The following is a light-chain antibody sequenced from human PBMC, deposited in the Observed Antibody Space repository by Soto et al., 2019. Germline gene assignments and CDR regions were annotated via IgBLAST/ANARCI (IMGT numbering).Light chain of an antibody. CDR3: QQYGSSPKT. V-gene: IGKV3-20*01. CDR2: GAS. CDR1: QSVISDY. Sequence: EIVLTQSPGTLSLSPGERGTLSCRASQSVISDYVAWYQQKPGQAPRLLIYGASSRATGIPDRFSGSGSGTDFTLTINRLEPEDFAVYYCQQYGSSPKTFGQGTKV. J-gene: IGKJ1*01.